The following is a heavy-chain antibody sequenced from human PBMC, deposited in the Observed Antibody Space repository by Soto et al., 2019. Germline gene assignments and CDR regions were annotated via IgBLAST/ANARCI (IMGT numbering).Heavy chain of an antibody. J-gene: IGHJ4*02. D-gene: IGHD2-2*01. CDR1: GFIFDDYA. V-gene: IGHV3-9*01. Sequence: EVQLVESGGNLVQPGRSLRLSCAASGFIFDDYAMHCVRQPPGKGLEWVSGISWNSGSIGYADSVKGRFTVSRDNAKKSLYLQMNSLRPEATALYYCAKDSSSSLLYFDSWGQGTRVSVSS. CDR3: AKDSSSSLLYFDS. CDR2: ISWNSGSI.